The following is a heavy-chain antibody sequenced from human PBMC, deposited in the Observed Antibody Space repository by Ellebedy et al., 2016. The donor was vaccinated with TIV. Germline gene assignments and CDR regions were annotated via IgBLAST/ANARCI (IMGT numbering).Heavy chain of an antibody. J-gene: IGHJ4*02. CDR1: GGSVSSTRYY. CDR3: ARTDPWQPIDD. V-gene: IGHV4-39*01. CDR2: VYYSGSP. Sequence: MPSETLSLTCSVSGGSVSSTRYYWAWIRQPPGKGLEYIGSVYYSGSPYYNPSFKSRVPLSADTSKNQFSLNLRTVTAADTVVYYCARTDPWQPIDDWGQGILVSVSS. D-gene: IGHD2-21*02.